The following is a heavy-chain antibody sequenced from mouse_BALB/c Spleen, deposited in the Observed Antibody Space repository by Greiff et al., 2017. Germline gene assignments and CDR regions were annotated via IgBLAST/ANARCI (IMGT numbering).Heavy chain of an antibody. CDR3: ARGDYSNYDYFDY. D-gene: IGHD2-5*01. CDR1: GFTFSSFG. CDR2: ISSGSSTI. Sequence: EVHLVESGGGLVQPGGSRKLSCAASGFTFSSFGMHWVRQAPEKGLEWVAYISSGSSTIYYADTVKGRFTISRDNPKNTLFLQMTSLRSEDTAMYYCARGDYSNYDYFDYWGQGTTLTVSS. V-gene: IGHV5-17*02. J-gene: IGHJ2*01.